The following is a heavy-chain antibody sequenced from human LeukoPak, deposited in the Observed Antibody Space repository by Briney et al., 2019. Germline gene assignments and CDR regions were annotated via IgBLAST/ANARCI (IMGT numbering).Heavy chain of an antibody. CDR3: AKGHSSGWYSIEF. J-gene: IGHJ4*02. D-gene: IGHD6-19*01. CDR2: IPSDESNK. CDR1: GFTFSRYG. V-gene: IGHV3-30*18. Sequence: GRSLRLSCAACGFTFSRYGMHWVRQAPGKGLEWVAVIPSDESNKYYADSVKGRFTISRDNSKNTLYLQMNSVRAEDTAVYYCAKGHSSGWYSIEFWGQGTLVTVSS.